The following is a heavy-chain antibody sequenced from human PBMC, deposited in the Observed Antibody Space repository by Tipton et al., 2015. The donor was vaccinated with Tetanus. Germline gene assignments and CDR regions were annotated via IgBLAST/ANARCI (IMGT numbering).Heavy chain of an antibody. CDR2: IYHTGTS. J-gene: IGHJ5*02. Sequence: LRLSCTVSGDSISSGNYRYNWIRQLPGKGLEWIGYIYHTGTSYYNPSFKSRVTMSVDTSKNQFSLKLSSVTAADTAVYFCARGSRSGWSLLDRWGPGTLATVSS. D-gene: IGHD6-19*01. CDR1: GDSISSGNYR. V-gene: IGHV4-30-4*01. CDR3: ARGSRSGWSLLDR.